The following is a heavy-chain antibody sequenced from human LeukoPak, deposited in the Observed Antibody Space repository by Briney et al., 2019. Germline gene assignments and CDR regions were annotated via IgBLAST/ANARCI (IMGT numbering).Heavy chain of an antibody. CDR2: IYPGDSRT. J-gene: IGHJ5*02. CDR1: GYSFTSYW. D-gene: IGHD2-2*01. Sequence: AGASLKISCKGIGYSFTSYWIGWVRQMPGKGMEWMGVIYPGDSRTRYNPSFQGQVTISVDKSINTAYLQWVSLKASDTAMYYCACREFTSTWSYPWGQGTLVTVSS. CDR3: ACREFTSTWSYP. V-gene: IGHV5-51*01.